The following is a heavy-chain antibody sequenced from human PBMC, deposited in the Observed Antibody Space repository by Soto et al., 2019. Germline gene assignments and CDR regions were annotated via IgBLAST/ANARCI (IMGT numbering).Heavy chain of an antibody. D-gene: IGHD2-21*02. CDR1: GYTFTGYY. V-gene: IGHV1-2*04. J-gene: IGHJ6*02. CDR2: INPNSGGT. CDR3: ARDSGDCAYGMGV. Sequence: ASVKVSCKASGYTFTGYYMHWVRQAPGQGLEWMGWINPNSGGTNYAQKFQGWVTMTRDTSISTAYMELSRLRSDDTAVYYCARDSGDCAYGMGVWGQGATVTVAS.